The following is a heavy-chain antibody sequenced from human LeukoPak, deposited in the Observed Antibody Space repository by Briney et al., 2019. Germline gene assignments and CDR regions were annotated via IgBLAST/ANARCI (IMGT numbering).Heavy chain of an antibody. CDR2: LNPNGGAT. J-gene: IGHJ4*02. CDR3: ARDLGYYDRLDQFDC. D-gene: IGHD3-22*01. Sequence: ASVKVSCKASGYTFTDYYMHWVRQAPGQGLEWMGWLNPNGGATSYAHNFQGRVTMTRDTSISTAYMDLSRLRSDDTAVYYCARDLGYYDRLDQFDCWGQGTLVTVFS. CDR1: GYTFTDYY. V-gene: IGHV1-2*02.